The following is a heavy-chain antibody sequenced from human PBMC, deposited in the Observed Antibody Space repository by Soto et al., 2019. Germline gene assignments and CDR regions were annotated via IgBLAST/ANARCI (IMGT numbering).Heavy chain of an antibody. CDR3: ARHSDQYVSSWYGLDS. CDR2: INHSGST. D-gene: IGHD6-13*01. CDR1: GGSFSGYY. J-gene: IGHJ4*02. Sequence: PSETLSLTCAVYGGSFSGYYWSWIRQPPGKGLEWIGEINHSGSTNYNPSLKSRFTISADTSKNQFSLKLSSVAAADTAMYYCARHSDQYVSSWYGLDSWGPGIMVTVSS. V-gene: IGHV4-34*01.